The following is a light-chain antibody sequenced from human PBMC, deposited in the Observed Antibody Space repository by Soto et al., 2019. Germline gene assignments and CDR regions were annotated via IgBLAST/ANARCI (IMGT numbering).Light chain of an antibody. CDR3: QQYGDWPLT. Sequence: EIVMTQSPVTLSVSPGERATLSCRASQSVRNTYFAWYQQKPGQAPRLLISGVSTRAAGIPARFSGSGSGTEFTLTISSLQSEDFAVYYCQQYGDWPLTFGGGTKVEIK. V-gene: IGKV3-15*01. CDR1: QSVRNTY. CDR2: GVS. J-gene: IGKJ4*01.